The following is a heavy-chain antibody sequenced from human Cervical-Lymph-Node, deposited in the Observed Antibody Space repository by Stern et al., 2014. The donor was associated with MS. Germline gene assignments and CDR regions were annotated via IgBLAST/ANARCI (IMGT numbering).Heavy chain of an antibody. V-gene: IGHV1-58*01. CDR3: AADRDDNGAYDDFDP. D-gene: IGHD3-22*01. CDR2: IVVDSGNT. CDR1: GFTFSRSA. J-gene: IGHJ5*02. Sequence: QLVQSGPEVKKPGTSVKVSCKASGFTFSRSAVQWVRQARGQGLEWIGWIVVDSGNTKYAQECQERVTISRDVSTTTAYMELSSLRSEDTAVYYCAADRDDNGAYDDFDPWGQGTLVTVSS.